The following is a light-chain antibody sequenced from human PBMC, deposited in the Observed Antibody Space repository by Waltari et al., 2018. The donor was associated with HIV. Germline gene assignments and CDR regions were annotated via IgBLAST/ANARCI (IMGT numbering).Light chain of an antibody. CDR3: QQSYGAPFT. V-gene: IGKV1-39*01. CDR2: GGS. J-gene: IGKJ3*01. CDR1: QKINRY. Sequence: IQMTQSPSALSASVGATVPITCRASQKINRYLNWYQKKVGEAPKLLVYGGSTLQSGVPARFRGSGSGSEYILTISSLQSDDFGTYFCQQSYGAPFTFGPGSTV.